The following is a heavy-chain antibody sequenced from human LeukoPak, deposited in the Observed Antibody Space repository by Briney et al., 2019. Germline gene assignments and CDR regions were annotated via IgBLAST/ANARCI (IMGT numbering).Heavy chain of an antibody. V-gene: IGHV4-34*01. CDR3: ARYDSSSAGFDF. CDR1: GGSFSGYY. CDR2: INHSGST. D-gene: IGHD3-22*01. J-gene: IGHJ4*02. Sequence: SETLSLTCAVYGGSFSGYYWSWIRQPPGKGLEWIGEINHSGSTNYNPSLKSRVTISVDTSQNQFSLNLNSVTAADTAVYYCARYDSSSAGFDFWGQGTLVTVSS.